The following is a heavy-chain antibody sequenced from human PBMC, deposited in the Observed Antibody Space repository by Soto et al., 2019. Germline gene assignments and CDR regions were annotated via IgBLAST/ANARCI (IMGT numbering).Heavy chain of an antibody. CDR1: GGSISSGDYY. D-gene: IGHD3-10*01. CDR3: ARGGGVVGSIDY. J-gene: IGHJ4*02. Sequence: QVQLQESGPGLVKPSQTLSLTCTVSGGSISSGDYYWSWIRQPPGNGPEWIGYIYYRGSTYYNPSLKSRVTISVDTSKNQFSLKLSSVTAADTAVYYCARGGGVVGSIDYWGQGTLVTVSS. CDR2: IYYRGST. V-gene: IGHV4-30-4*01.